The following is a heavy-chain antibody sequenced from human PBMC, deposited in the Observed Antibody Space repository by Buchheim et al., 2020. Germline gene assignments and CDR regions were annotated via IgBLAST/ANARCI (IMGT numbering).Heavy chain of an antibody. CDR2: INNSGGTI. Sequence: QVQLLESGGGLVKPGGSLRVSCAASGFTFSDYYMSWIRQAPGKGLEWISYINNSGGTIYYADSVKGRFTISRDNAKNSLYLHMNSLRAEDTAVYFCAREAAGSQPRDWFFDLWGRGT. D-gene: IGHD6-25*01. V-gene: IGHV3-11*01. CDR1: GFTFSDYY. J-gene: IGHJ2*01. CDR3: AREAAGSQPRDWFFDL.